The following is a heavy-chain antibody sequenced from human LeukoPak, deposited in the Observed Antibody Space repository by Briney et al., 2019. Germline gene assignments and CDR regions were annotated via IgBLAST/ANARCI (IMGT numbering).Heavy chain of an antibody. V-gene: IGHV4-61*02. CDR3: ARGAAAGTEY. CDR2: IYTSGST. J-gene: IGHJ4*02. CDR1: GGSISSGSYY. Sequence: PSQTLSLTCTVSGGSISSGSYYWSWIRQPAGKGLEWIGRIYTSGSTNYNPSLKSRVTISVDTSKNQISLKLSSVTAADTAVYYCARGAAAGTEYWGQGTLVTVSS. D-gene: IGHD6-13*01.